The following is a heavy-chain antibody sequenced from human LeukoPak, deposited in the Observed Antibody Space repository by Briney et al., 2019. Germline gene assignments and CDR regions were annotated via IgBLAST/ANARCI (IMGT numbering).Heavy chain of an antibody. Sequence: SETLSLTCAVSGGSFSGYSWSWIRQPPGKGLEWIGEINHSGSTNYNPSLKSRVTISVDTSKNQFSLKLSSVTAADTAVYYCARARVWFGECLDYWGQGALVTVSS. J-gene: IGHJ4*02. V-gene: IGHV4-34*01. CDR3: ARARVWFGECLDY. D-gene: IGHD3-10*01. CDR2: INHSGST. CDR1: GGSFSGYS.